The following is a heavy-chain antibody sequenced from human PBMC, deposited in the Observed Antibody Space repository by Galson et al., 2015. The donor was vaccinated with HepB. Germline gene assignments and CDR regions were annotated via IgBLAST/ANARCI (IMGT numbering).Heavy chain of an antibody. Sequence: SLRLSCAASGFTFSSYAMSWVRQAPGKGLEWVSAISGSGGSTYYADAVKGRFTISRDNSKNTLNVQMNSLRAEDTAVYYCARPDGVAGTRACWGQGTLVTVSS. J-gene: IGHJ4*02. CDR2: ISGSGGST. CDR1: GFTFSSYA. V-gene: IGHV3-23*01. D-gene: IGHD6-19*01. CDR3: ARPDGVAGTRAC.